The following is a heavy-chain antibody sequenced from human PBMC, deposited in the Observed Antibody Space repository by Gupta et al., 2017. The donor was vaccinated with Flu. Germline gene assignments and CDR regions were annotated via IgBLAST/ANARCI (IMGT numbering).Heavy chain of an antibody. J-gene: IGHJ4*02. CDR3: AKGGRLYYFDY. CDR2: ISSSGGST. CDR1: GFTFSSYA. V-gene: IGHV3-23*01. Sequence: EVQLLESGGGLVQPGGSLRLSGAASGFTFSSYAMSWVRQAPGKGLEWVSSISSSGGSTYFANSVKGRFTISRDNSKNTLYLQMNSLRAEDTAVYYCAKGGRLYYFDYWGQGTLVTVSS.